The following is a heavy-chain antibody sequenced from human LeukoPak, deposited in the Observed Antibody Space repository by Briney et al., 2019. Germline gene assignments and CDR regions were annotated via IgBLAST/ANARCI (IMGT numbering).Heavy chain of an antibody. D-gene: IGHD4-17*01. Sequence: SETLSLTCTVSGGSISTYYWSWIRQPPGKGLESIGYIFYSGSTNYNPSLKSRVTISVDTSKNQFSLKLSSVTAADTAVYYCARLKYGDYGLYYFDYWGQGTLVTVSS. CDR3: ARLKYGDYGLYYFDY. CDR2: IFYSGST. V-gene: IGHV4-59*08. CDR1: GGSISTYY. J-gene: IGHJ4*02.